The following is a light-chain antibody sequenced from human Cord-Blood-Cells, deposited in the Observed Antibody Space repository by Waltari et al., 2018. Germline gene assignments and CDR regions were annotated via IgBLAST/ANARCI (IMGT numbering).Light chain of an antibody. J-gene: IGLJ3*02. CDR3: SSYTSSSTWV. Sequence: QSALTQPASVSGSPGQSITISCTGTSSDVGGYNYVSWYQQHPGKAPKLMIYDVSNRPSVVSNRFSGSNSCNTAALTISGLQAEDEADYYCSSYTSSSTWVFGGGTKLTVL. V-gene: IGLV2-14*01. CDR2: DVS. CDR1: SSDVGGYNY.